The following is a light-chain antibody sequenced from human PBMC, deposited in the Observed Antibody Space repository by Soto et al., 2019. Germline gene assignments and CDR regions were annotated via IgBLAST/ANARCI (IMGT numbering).Light chain of an antibody. CDR2: ANN. Sequence: QSVLTQPPSGSGAPGQRVTISCTGSSSNVGAGYDVQWYQQLPGTAPKLLIYANNLRPSGVPDRFSGSKSGTSASLAITGLQAEDAAGYCCQSYDSSLSGHVVFGGGTKLAVL. V-gene: IGLV1-40*01. CDR3: QSYDSSLSGHVV. CDR1: SSNVGAGYD. J-gene: IGLJ2*01.